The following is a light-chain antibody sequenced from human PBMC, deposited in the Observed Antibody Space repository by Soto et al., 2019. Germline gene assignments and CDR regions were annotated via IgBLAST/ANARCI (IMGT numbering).Light chain of an antibody. CDR3: QQSFSIPT. CDR1: RSISNY. V-gene: IGKV1-39*01. CDR2: AAS. J-gene: IGKJ4*01. Sequence: DIQMTQSASTLSVSLGDRVTITCRASRSISNYLNWYQHKPGKAPKLLIYAASRLHSGVPSRFSGSASGTDFTLTITTLKPEDFATYSCQQSFSIPTFGGGTKVDI.